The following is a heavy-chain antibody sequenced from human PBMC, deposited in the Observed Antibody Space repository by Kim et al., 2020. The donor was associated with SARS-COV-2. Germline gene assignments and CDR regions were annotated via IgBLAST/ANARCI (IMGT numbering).Heavy chain of an antibody. V-gene: IGHV4-39*01. CDR3: ARTFQTYYYDSSGYFDY. D-gene: IGHD3-22*01. J-gene: IGHJ4*02. Sequence: LKSRVTISVDTSKNQFSLKLSSVTAADTAVYYCARTFQTYYYDSSGYFDYWGQGTLVTVSS.